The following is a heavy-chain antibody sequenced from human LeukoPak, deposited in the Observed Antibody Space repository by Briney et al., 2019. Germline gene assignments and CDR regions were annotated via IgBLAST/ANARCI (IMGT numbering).Heavy chain of an antibody. V-gene: IGHV3-23*01. CDR3: AIAVAAANYFDY. D-gene: IGHD6-19*01. CDR2: FSGGGGST. J-gene: IGHJ4*02. CDR1: GLTFSSYA. Sequence: PGGSLRLSCSAPGLTFSSYAMSWVRQATGKGLESVSAFSGGGGSTYYADAVKGRFTISRDNPKNTLYHQMNSLRAEDTAVYYCAIAVAAANYFDYWGQGPLVTVSS.